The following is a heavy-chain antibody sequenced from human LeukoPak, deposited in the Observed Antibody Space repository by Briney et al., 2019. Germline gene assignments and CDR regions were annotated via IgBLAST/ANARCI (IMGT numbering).Heavy chain of an antibody. D-gene: IGHD3-10*01. V-gene: IGHV4-34*01. CDR2: INHSGST. CDR1: GGSFSGHY. Sequence: SETLSLTCAVYGGSFSGHYWTWIRQPPGKGLEWIGEINHSGSTTYNPSLNSRVIISVDTSKNQFSLRLSSVTAADTAVYYCARPRYGSGSLDSWGQGTLVTVSS. J-gene: IGHJ4*02. CDR3: ARPRYGSGSLDS.